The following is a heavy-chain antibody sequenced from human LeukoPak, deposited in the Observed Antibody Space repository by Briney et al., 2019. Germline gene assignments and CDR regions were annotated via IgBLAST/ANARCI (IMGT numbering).Heavy chain of an antibody. V-gene: IGHV3-23*01. Sequence: GGSLRLSCAASGFTFSTYAMSRVRQAPGKGLEWVSAIGGRDGSTYYADSVKGRFTISRDNSKNTLYVQMNSLRAEDTAVYYCAKGHYYGSGSLDYWGQGTLVTVSS. CDR3: AKGHYYGSGSLDY. CDR2: IGGRDGST. J-gene: IGHJ4*02. CDR1: GFTFSTYA. D-gene: IGHD3-10*01.